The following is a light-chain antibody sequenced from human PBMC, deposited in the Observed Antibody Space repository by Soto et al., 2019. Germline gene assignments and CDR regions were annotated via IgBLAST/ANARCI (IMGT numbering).Light chain of an antibody. CDR2: GAS. Sequence: DIQMTQSPSSVSASVGERVTITCRASHGIGSWLAWYQQKPGQAPKLLISGASSLQSGVPSRFSGSGSGTDFTLTISSLQPEDFATYYCQQANGSPFTFGPGTKVDIK. CDR1: HGIGSW. CDR3: QQANGSPFT. V-gene: IGKV1D-12*01. J-gene: IGKJ3*01.